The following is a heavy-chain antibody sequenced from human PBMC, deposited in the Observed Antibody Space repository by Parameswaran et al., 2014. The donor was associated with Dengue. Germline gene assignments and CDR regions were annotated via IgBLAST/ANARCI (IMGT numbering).Heavy chain of an antibody. V-gene: IGHV1-2*06. Sequence: WVRQAPGQGLEWMGRINPNSGGTNYAQKFQGRVTMTRDTSISTAYMELSRLRSDDTAVYYCARDPGDLWFGESEPFDPWGQGTLVTVSS. D-gene: IGHD3-10*01. J-gene: IGHJ5*02. CDR2: INPNSGGT. CDR3: ARDPGDLWFGESEPFDP.